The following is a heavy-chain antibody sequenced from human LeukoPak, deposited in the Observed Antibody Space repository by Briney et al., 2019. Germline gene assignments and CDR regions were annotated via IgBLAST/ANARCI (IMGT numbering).Heavy chain of an antibody. CDR2: IYTSGST. CDR3: ARAAPKDMVRGVITPPGDWFDP. J-gene: IGHJ5*02. Sequence: PSETLSLTCTVSGGSISSYYWSWIRQPAGKGLEWIGRIYTSGSTNYNPSLKSRVTMSVDTSKNQFSLKLSSVPAADTAVYYCARAAPKDMVRGVITPPGDWFDPWGQGTLVTVSS. V-gene: IGHV4-4*07. D-gene: IGHD3-10*01. CDR1: GGSISSYY.